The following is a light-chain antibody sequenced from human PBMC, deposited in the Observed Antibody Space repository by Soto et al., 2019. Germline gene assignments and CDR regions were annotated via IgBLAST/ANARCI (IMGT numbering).Light chain of an antibody. CDR2: EVS. V-gene: IGLV2-14*01. CDR3: SSYTSSNTHV. J-gene: IGLJ1*01. Sequence: QSALTQPASVSGSPGQSITISCTGTSSDVGGYNYVSWYQQRPGKAPKLMIYEVSDRPSGISTRFSGSKSGNTASLTISGLQAEDEADYYCSSYTSSNTHVFGTGTKLTVL. CDR1: SSDVGGYNY.